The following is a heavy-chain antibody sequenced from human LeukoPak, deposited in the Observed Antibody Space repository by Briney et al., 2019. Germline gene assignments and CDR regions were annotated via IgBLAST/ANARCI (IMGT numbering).Heavy chain of an antibody. D-gene: IGHD3-9*01. CDR1: GYTLTELS. CDR3: ATAHLGGYDILTGYYNY. CDR2: FGPEDGET. Sequence: ASVKVSCKVSGYTLTELSMHWLRQAPGKGLEWMGGFGPEDGETIYAQKFQGRVTMTEDTSTDTAYMELSSLRSEDTAVYYCATAHLGGYDILTGYYNYWGQGTLVTVSS. J-gene: IGHJ4*02. V-gene: IGHV1-24*01.